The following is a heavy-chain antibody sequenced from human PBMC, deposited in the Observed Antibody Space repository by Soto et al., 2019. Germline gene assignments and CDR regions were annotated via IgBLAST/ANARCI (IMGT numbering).Heavy chain of an antibody. V-gene: IGHV4-4*02. Sequence: QVQLQESGPGLVKPSGTLSLTCAVSGGSITNTKWWTWVRQPPGKGLEWIGEISRGGESNYNPSLKSRVDISLDKSKNQFSLRLSSVTAADTAVYYCATQTISYTWDVWGQGTTVTVS. CDR2: ISRGGES. D-gene: IGHD1-1*01. J-gene: IGHJ6*02. CDR3: ATQTISYTWDV. CDR1: GGSITNTKW.